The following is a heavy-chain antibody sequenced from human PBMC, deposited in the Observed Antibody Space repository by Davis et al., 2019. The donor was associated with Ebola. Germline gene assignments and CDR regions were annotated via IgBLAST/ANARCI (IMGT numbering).Heavy chain of an antibody. D-gene: IGHD3-22*01. V-gene: IGHV1-46*01. CDR2: INPSGGST. CDR1: GYTFTSYG. Sequence: ASVKVSCKASGYTFTSYGISWVRQAPGQGLEWMGIINPSGGSTSYAQKFQGRVTMTRDTSTSTVYMELSSLRSEDTAVYYCARVPYDSSGYYYVGYAFDIWGQGTMVTVSS. CDR3: ARVPYDSSGYYYVGYAFDI. J-gene: IGHJ3*02.